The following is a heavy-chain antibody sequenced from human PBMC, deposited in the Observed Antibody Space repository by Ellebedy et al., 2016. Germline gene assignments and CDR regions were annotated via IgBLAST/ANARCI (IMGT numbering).Heavy chain of an antibody. CDR2: ISPSNGNT. D-gene: IGHD3-3*01. CDR1: GYTFTSYG. J-gene: IGHJ5*02. Sequence: ASVKVSCKASGYTFTSYGISWVRQAPGQGLEWMGWISPSNGNTHYAQKLQGRVTMTTDTSTSTAYMELSSLRSEDTAVYYCASLPGPYYEFWSGLENWFDPWGQGTLVTVSS. V-gene: IGHV1-18*04. CDR3: ASLPGPYYEFWSGLENWFDP.